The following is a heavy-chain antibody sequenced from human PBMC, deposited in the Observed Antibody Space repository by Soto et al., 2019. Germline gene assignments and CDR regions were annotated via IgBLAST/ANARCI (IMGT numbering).Heavy chain of an antibody. CDR3: AKKELVDY. CDR1: GFTFSSYG. CDR2: ISYDGSNK. V-gene: IGHV3-30*18. D-gene: IGHD3-10*01. J-gene: IGHJ4*02. Sequence: GGSLRLSCAASGFTFSSYGMHWVRQAPGKGLERVAVISYDGSNKYYADSVKGRFTISRDNSKNTLYLQMNSLRAEDTAVYYCAKKELVDYWGQGTLVTVSS.